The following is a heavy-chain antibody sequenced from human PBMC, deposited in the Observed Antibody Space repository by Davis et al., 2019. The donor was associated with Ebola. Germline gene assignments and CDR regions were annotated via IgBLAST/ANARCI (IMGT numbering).Heavy chain of an antibody. CDR3: ARHCSSTSCSWFDP. D-gene: IGHD2-2*01. CDR1: GGSFSGYY. Sequence: PSETLSLTCAVYGGSFSGYYWSWIRQPPGKGLEWIGEINHSGSTNYKPSLKRRVTISVDTSKNQFSLKLSSVTAADTAVYYCARHCSSTSCSWFDPWGQGTLVTVSS. V-gene: IGHV4-34*01. J-gene: IGHJ5*02. CDR2: INHSGST.